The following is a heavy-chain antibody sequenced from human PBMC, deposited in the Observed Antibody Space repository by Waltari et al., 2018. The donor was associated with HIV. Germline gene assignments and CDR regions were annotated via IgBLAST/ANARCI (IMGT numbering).Heavy chain of an antibody. V-gene: IGHV1-3*01. D-gene: IGHD3-10*01. CDR1: GYSFTRYA. Sequence: QVQLVQSGAEVKKPGASVKVSCKASGYSFTRYAMHWVRQAPGQGLEWMGGINASNGNTKYSHKFPSRVTITRDTSASTAYMELGSLRAEDTAVYYCARDLLDSGGRWGQGTLVTVSS. J-gene: IGHJ4*02. CDR3: ARDLLDSGGR. CDR2: INASNGNT.